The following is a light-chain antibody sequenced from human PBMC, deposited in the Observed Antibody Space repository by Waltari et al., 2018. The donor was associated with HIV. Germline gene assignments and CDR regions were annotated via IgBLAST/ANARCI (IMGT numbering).Light chain of an antibody. Sequence: QSALTQPPPASGSPGPSVTISCAGTSSELGLYNFVSWYQHHPGKAPKLMISEGSRRPSGFPDRFSGSKSGNTASLTVSGLQAEDEAAYYCFSYAGNNYLLFGGGTKLTVL. V-gene: IGLV2-8*01. CDR1: SSELGLYNF. J-gene: IGLJ2*01. CDR3: FSYAGNNYLL. CDR2: EGS.